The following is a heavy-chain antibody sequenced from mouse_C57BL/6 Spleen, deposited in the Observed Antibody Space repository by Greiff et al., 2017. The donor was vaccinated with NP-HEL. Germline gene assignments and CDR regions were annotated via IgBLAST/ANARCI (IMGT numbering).Heavy chain of an antibody. CDR2: IDPSDSET. V-gene: IGHV1-52*01. Sequence: QVQLQQPGAELVRPGSSVKLSCKASGYTFTSYWMHWVKQRPIQGLEWIGNIDPSDSETHSNQKFKDKATLTVDKSSSTAYMQLSSLTSEDSAVYYCARDYYCSSYGFADWGQGTLVTVSA. J-gene: IGHJ3*01. CDR3: ARDYYCSSYGFAD. CDR1: GYTFTSYW. D-gene: IGHD1-1*01.